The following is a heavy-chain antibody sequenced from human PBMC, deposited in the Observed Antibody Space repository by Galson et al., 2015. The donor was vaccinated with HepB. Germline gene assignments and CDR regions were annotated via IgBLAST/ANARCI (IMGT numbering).Heavy chain of an antibody. CDR1: GFTFSSYA. CDR2: ISYDGSNK. V-gene: IGHV3-30-3*01. Sequence: SLRLSCAASGFTFSSYAMHWVRQAPGKGLEWVAVISYDGSNKYYADSVKGRFTISRDNSKNTLYLQMNSLRAEDTAVYYCAKALYSSSWRTYYYYGMDVWGQGTTVTVSS. J-gene: IGHJ6*02. CDR3: AKALYSSSWRTYYYYGMDV. D-gene: IGHD6-13*01.